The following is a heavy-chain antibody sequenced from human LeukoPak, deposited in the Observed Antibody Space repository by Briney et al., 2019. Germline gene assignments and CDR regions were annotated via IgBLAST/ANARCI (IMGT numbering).Heavy chain of an antibody. D-gene: IGHD2-21*02. Sequence: PGGSLRLSCEGSGFAFSSYDMGWVRQAPGKGLEWVSDISSSADIIYNANSVKGRFAISRDNAKKSLYMQMSSLRAEDTAVYYCARVSDLCGGDCYSDYWGQGTRVTVSS. CDR3: ARVSDLCGGDCYSDY. CDR1: GFAFSSYD. CDR2: ISSSADII. J-gene: IGHJ4*02. V-gene: IGHV3-48*03.